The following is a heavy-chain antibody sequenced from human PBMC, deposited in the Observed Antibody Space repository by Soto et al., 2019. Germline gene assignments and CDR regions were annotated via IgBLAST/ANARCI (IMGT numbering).Heavy chain of an antibody. D-gene: IGHD1-26*01. Sequence: ASVKVSCKASGYTFTSYDINWVRQATGQGLEWMGWMNPNSGNTGYAQKFQGRVTMTRNTSISTAYMELSSLRSEDTAVYYCVRYSGSYYALRVFDIWGQGTMVIVSS. CDR3: VRYSGSYYALRVFDI. J-gene: IGHJ3*02. V-gene: IGHV1-8*01. CDR2: MNPNSGNT. CDR1: GYTFTSYD.